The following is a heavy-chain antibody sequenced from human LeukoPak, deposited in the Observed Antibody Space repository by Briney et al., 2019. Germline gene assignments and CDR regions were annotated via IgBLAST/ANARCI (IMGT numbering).Heavy chain of an antibody. CDR3: ARTSPTSHFDF. Sequence: GGSLRLSCVASGFTFTTYWMHWVRQAPGKGLVWVSRINGDGSNSNYADSVKGRFTISRDNARNTLYLQMTGLRAEDTALYYCARTSPTSHFDFWGQGTLVTVSS. J-gene: IGHJ4*02. D-gene: IGHD3-16*01. V-gene: IGHV3-74*01. CDR2: INGDGSNS. CDR1: GFTFTTYW.